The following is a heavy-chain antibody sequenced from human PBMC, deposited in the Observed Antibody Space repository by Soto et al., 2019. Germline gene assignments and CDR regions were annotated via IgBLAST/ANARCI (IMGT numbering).Heavy chain of an antibody. D-gene: IGHD3-3*01. CDR1: GYTFTSYG. V-gene: IGHV1-18*01. CDR3: ARDRDSDYDFWGGQPNSNFNWFDP. J-gene: IGHJ5*02. Sequence: ASVKVSCKASGYTFTSYGISWVRQAPGQGLEWMGWISAYNGNTNYAQKLQGRVTKTTDTSTSTAYMELRSLRSDDTAVYYCARDRDSDYDFWGGQPNSNFNWFDPWGQGTLVTVSS. CDR2: ISAYNGNT.